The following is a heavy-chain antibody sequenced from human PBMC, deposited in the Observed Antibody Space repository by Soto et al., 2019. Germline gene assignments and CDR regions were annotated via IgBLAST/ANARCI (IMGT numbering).Heavy chain of an antibody. CDR1: GYTFTSYG. Sequence: ASVKVSCKASGYTFTSYGISWVRQDPGQGIEWMGIINPSGGSTSYAQKFQGRVTMTRVTSTSTVYMERSSLRSEDTAVYYCSRDTPKGDYGGNPAAFDIWGQGTMVTVSS. J-gene: IGHJ3*02. CDR3: SRDTPKGDYGGNPAAFDI. D-gene: IGHD4-17*01. V-gene: IGHV1-46*01. CDR2: INPSGGST.